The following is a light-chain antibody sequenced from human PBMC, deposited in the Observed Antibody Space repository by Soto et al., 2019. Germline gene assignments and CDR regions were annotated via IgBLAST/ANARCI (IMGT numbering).Light chain of an antibody. J-gene: IGLJ2*01. CDR1: SSNIGSNT. V-gene: IGLV1-44*01. CDR3: ATWDDSLNGRL. Sequence: QSVLTQPPSASGTPGQRVTLSCSGSSSNIGSNTVNWYQQLPGTAPKVLIYSNNQRRSGVPDRFSGSKSGTSASLAISGLQSEDETDYNCATWDDSLNGRLFGGGTKLTVL. CDR2: SNN.